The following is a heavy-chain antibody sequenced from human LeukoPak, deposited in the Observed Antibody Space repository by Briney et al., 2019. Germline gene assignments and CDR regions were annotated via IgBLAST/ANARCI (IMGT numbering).Heavy chain of an antibody. D-gene: IGHD1-7*01. J-gene: IGHJ4*02. Sequence: ASVKVSCKASGYTFTSYDINWVRQATGQGLEWMGWMNPNSGNTGYAQKFQGRVTMTRNTSISTAYMELSSLRSEDTAVYYCAKVPRTGTTLKYYFDYWGQGTLVTVSS. CDR2: MNPNSGNT. CDR1: GYTFTSYD. V-gene: IGHV1-8*01. CDR3: AKVPRTGTTLKYYFDY.